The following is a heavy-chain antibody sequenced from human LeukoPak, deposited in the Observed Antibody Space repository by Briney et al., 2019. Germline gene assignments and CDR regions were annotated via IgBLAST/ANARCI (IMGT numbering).Heavy chain of an antibody. D-gene: IGHD6-19*01. CDR3: VSRSDSGWYDY. V-gene: IGHV3-64D*09. J-gene: IGHJ4*02. CDR1: GFTFSSYS. Sequence: GGSLRPSCSASGFTFSSYSMHWVRQAPGERLEYVSAIPYDGSSAYYGDSVKGRFTISRDNSKNTLYLQMSNLRAEDTATYYCVSRSDSGWYDYWGQGTLVTVSS. CDR2: IPYDGSSA.